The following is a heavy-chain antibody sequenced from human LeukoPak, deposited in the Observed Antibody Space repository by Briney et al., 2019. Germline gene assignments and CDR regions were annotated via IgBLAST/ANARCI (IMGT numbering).Heavy chain of an antibody. CDR3: ARTTAAGTYYFDY. Sequence: SETLSLTCTVSGGSISSGYYYWGWIRQPPGKGLEWIGYIYYSGSTNYNPSLKGRVTISVDTSKNQFSLKLSSVTAADTAVYYCARTTAAGTYYFDYWGQGTPVTVSS. CDR2: IYYSGST. V-gene: IGHV4-61*01. D-gene: IGHD6-13*01. J-gene: IGHJ4*02. CDR1: GGSISSGYYY.